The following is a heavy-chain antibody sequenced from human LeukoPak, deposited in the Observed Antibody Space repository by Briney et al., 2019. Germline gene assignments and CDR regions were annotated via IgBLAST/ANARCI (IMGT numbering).Heavy chain of an antibody. CDR1: GFTFSNYG. CDR2: IWYDGSNK. D-gene: IGHD7-27*01. Sequence: PGGSLRLSCAASGFTFSNYGMHWVRQAPGKGLEWVAVIWYDGSNKYYADSVKGRFTISRDNSKNTLSLQMNSLRAEDTAVYYCARDPGDPYYFDYWGQGTLVTVSS. V-gene: IGHV3-33*01. J-gene: IGHJ4*02. CDR3: ARDPGDPYYFDY.